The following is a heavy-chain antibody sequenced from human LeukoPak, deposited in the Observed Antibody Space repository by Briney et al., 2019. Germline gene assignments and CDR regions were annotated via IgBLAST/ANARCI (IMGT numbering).Heavy chain of an antibody. CDR1: GFTFSTYA. V-gene: IGHV3-23*01. Sequence: PGGSLRLSCAASGFTFSTYAMSWVRQAPGEGLEWVSAISGSGDNTFYADSVKGRFTISRDNSRNTLYLHMNSLRAEDTAVYYCAKDRTTMTNYFDYWGQGTLVTVSS. D-gene: IGHD3-22*01. CDR2: ISGSGDNT. J-gene: IGHJ4*02. CDR3: AKDRTTMTNYFDY.